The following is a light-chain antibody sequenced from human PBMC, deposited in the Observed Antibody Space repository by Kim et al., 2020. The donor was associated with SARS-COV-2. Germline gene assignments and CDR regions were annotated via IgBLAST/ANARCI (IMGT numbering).Light chain of an antibody. J-gene: IGLJ3*02. V-gene: IGLV3-19*01. CDR2: GKN. Sequence: SSELTQDPAVSVALGQTVRITCQGDSLRSYYGSWYQQKPGQAPVLVIYGKNNRPSGIPDRFSGSSSGNTASLTITGAQAEDEADYYCNSRDSSGNQLVFGGGTKVPVL. CDR3: NSRDSSGNQLV. CDR1: SLRSYY.